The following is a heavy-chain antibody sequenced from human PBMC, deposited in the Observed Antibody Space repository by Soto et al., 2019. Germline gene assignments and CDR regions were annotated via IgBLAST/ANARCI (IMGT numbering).Heavy chain of an antibody. CDR1: GGTFSGYT. Sequence: QVQLVQSGAEVKKPGSSVKVSCKASGGTFSGYTISWVREAPGQGLEWMGRIIPILGIANYAQKFQGRVTIAEDKSTSTAYMELRSLRSEDTAVCYCALEYCSSTSCYRDYWGQGTLVTVSS. CDR3: ALEYCSSTSCYRDY. V-gene: IGHV1-69*02. D-gene: IGHD2-2*02. CDR2: IIPILGIA. J-gene: IGHJ4*02.